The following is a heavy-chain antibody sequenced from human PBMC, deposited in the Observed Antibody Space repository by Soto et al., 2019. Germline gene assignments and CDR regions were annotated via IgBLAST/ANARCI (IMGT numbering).Heavy chain of an antibody. CDR3: SRGSDYIWGSYREVVDY. V-gene: IGHV4-39*01. J-gene: IGHJ4*02. D-gene: IGHD3-16*02. CDR2: IYYSGST. Sequence: QLQLQESGPGLVKPSETLSLTCTVSGGSISSSSYYWGWIRQPPGKGLEWIGSIYYSGSTYYNPSLKSRVTISVDTSKNQFSLKLSSVTAADTAVYYCSRGSDYIWGSYREVVDYWGQGTLVTVSS. CDR1: GGSISSSSYY.